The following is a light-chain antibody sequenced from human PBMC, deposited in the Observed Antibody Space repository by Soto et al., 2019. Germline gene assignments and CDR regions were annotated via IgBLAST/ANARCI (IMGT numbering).Light chain of an antibody. V-gene: IGLV2-11*01. CDR3: CSYAGTYTLYV. J-gene: IGLJ1*01. Sequence: QSALTQPRSVSGSPGQSFTISCTGTSSDVGGYNYVSRYQQHPAKAPKLLIYDVTKRPSGVPDRFSGSKSGNTASLIISGLQAEDEADYYCCSYAGTYTLYVFGTGTKVTVL. CDR2: DVT. CDR1: SSDVGGYNY.